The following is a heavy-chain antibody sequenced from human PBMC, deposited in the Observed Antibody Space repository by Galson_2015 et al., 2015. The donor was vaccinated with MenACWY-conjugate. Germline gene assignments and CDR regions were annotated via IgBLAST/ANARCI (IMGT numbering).Heavy chain of an antibody. CDR3: VRDGDYGDNEGMDV. D-gene: IGHD4-17*01. CDR2: IHQDGGRK. J-gene: IGHJ6*02. CDR1: GFRFTDYW. Sequence: SLRLSCAASGFRFTDYWMTWVRQAPGKGLEWVANIHQDGGRKYYADSLKGRFTISRDNAKNSVFLQMISLRPEDTAVYYCVRDGDYGDNEGMDVWGQGTTVTVSS. V-gene: IGHV3-7*03.